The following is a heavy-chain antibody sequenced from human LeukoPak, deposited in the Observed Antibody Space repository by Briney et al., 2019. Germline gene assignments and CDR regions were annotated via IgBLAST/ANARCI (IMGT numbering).Heavy chain of an antibody. D-gene: IGHD5-18*01. CDR1: GFTFSSYA. J-gene: IGHJ5*02. CDR3: VETATLQGS. Sequence: PGGSLRLSCSASGFTFSSYAMHWVRQAPGKGLEYVSGISRNGGSTYYADSVKGRFTISRDNSKNTLYLQMSSLRSEDTAVYYCVETATLQGSWGQGTLVTVSS. CDR2: ISRNGGST. V-gene: IGHV3-64D*06.